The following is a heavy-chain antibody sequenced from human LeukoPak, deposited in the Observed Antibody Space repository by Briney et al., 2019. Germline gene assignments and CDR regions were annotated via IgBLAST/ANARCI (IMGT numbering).Heavy chain of an antibody. CDR1: GGSISSGSYY. Sequence: SESLSLTCTVSGGSISSGSYYWSWIRQPAGKGLEWIGRIYTSGSTNYNPSLKSRVTIPVDTSKNQFSLKLSSVTAADTAVYYCARSYGSSWYGRKNWFDPWGQGTLVTVSS. CDR3: ARSYGSSWYGRKNWFDP. D-gene: IGHD6-13*01. J-gene: IGHJ5*02. V-gene: IGHV4-61*02. CDR2: IYTSGST.